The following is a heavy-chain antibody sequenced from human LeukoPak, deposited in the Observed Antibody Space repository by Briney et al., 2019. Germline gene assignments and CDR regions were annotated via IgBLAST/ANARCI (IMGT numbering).Heavy chain of an antibody. V-gene: IGHV4-59*08. CDR3: ARQAIDRRGAMVIDY. Sequence: PSETLSLTCSVSGDSVSSHYWSWIRQPPGRGLEWIGFIFYTGSTNYNPSLTSRVTMSVDTSKNQFSLKLSSVTAADTAVYYCARQAIDRRGAMVIDYWGQGTLVTVSS. J-gene: IGHJ4*02. D-gene: IGHD5-18*01. CDR1: GDSVSSHY. CDR2: IFYTGST.